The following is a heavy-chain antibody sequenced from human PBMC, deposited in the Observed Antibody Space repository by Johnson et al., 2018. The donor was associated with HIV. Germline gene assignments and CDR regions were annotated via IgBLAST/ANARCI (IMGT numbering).Heavy chain of an antibody. CDR2: IKRKADGGTT. V-gene: IGHV3-15*01. Sequence: MLLVESGGGLVKPGGSLRLSCAVSGFTFTDAWMSWVRQAPGKGLEWVGRIKRKADGGTTDYAAPVKGRFSISRDDSKTTVYLQMNSLKPDDTAVYFCSIDPVFLGYWYHSSPWGQGTMVTVSS. CDR3: SIDPVFLGYWYHSSP. CDR1: GFTFTDAW. J-gene: IGHJ3*01. D-gene: IGHD2-2*01.